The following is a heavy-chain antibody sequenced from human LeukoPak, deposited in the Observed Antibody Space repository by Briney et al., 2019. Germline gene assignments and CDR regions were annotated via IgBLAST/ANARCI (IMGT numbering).Heavy chain of an antibody. V-gene: IGHV4-39*01. Sequence: PSETLSLTCTVSGGSISSSSYYWGWIRQPPGKGLEWTGSIYYSGSTYYNPSLKSRVTISVDTSKNQFSLKLSSVTAADTAVYYCARAVSAVAAHYFDYWGQGTLVTVSS. CDR1: GGSISSSSYY. D-gene: IGHD6-19*01. J-gene: IGHJ4*02. CDR3: ARAVSAVAAHYFDY. CDR2: IYYSGST.